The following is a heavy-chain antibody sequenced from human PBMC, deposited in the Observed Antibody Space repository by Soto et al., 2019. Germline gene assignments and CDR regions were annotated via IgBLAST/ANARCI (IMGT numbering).Heavy chain of an antibody. J-gene: IGHJ5*02. CDR3: ARFYDRFLEWQCPTQADLERAHNWFDP. CDR2: IYYSGST. CDR1: GGSISSGDYY. D-gene: IGHD3-3*01. Sequence: PSETLSLTCTVSGGSISSGDYYWSWIRQPPGKGLEWIGYIYYSGSTYYNPSLKSRVTISVDTSKNQFSLKLSSVTVADTAVYYCARFYDRFLEWQCPTQADLERAHNWFDPWGQGTLVTVSS. V-gene: IGHV4-30-4*01.